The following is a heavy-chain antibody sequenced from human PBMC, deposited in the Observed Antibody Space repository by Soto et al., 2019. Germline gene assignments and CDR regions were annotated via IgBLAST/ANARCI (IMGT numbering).Heavy chain of an antibody. CDR2: INADGTST. Sequence: HPGGSLRLSCAASGSTFSNSWMHWVRQVSGKGLEWVSRINADGTSTSYADSVKGRFTISRDNAKNTLYLHVNSLRAEDTAVYYCVKVLARGVGVPRFYFDSWGQGALVTVSS. CDR1: GSTFSNSW. D-gene: IGHD2-2*01. V-gene: IGHV3-74*01. CDR3: VKVLARGVGVPRFYFDS. J-gene: IGHJ4*02.